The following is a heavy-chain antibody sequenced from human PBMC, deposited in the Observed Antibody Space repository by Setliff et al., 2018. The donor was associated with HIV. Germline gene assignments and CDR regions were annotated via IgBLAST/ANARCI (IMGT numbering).Heavy chain of an antibody. CDR1: GYTFTRYE. D-gene: IGHD5-12*01. J-gene: IGHJ4*02. V-gene: IGHV1-8*01. CDR2: MNPNSGNT. Sequence: GASVKVSCKASGYTFTRYEINWVRQATGQGLEWMGRMNPNSGNTGYAQKFQGRVTMTRNTSISTAYMELSGLISDDTAAYYCARESRDIVATSPLDYWGQGTLVTVSS. CDR3: ARESRDIVATSPLDY.